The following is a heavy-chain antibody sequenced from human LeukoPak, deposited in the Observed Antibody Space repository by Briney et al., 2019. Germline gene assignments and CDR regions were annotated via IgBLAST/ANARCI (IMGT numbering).Heavy chain of an antibody. D-gene: IGHD3-22*01. V-gene: IGHV1-69*05. J-gene: IGHJ4*02. Sequence: SVKVSCKSSGGTFSSYAISWVRQAPGQGLELMGGIIPMFGTANYAQKFQGRVTITTDESTSTGYMELSSLKSEDTAVYYCASRNYYDNSDYHFDYWGQGTLVTVSS. CDR3: ASRNYYDNSDYHFDY. CDR1: GGTFSSYA. CDR2: IIPMFGTA.